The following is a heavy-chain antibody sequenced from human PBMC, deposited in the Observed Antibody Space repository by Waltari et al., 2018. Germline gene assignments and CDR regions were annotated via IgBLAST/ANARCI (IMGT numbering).Heavy chain of an antibody. V-gene: IGHV3-23*04. CDR3: VKDLKPDSGYSVDF. CDR1: GLLFCQYT. J-gene: IGHJ4*02. CDR2: IWVNGVTT. D-gene: IGHD5-12*01. Sequence: EVQLVESGGGVVQPGGSLRLSWVASGLLFCQYTINWVRQAPGKGLEWVSVIWVNGVTTYYADSVKGRFTISRDDSRNTVFLQMNSLRAEDTAIYYCVKDLKPDSGYSVDFWGQGTAVTVSS.